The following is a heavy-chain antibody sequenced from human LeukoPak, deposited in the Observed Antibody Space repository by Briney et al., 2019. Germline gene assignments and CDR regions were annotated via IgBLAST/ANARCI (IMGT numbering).Heavy chain of an antibody. D-gene: IGHD1-26*01. J-gene: IGHJ5*02. Sequence: ASVKVSCKASGYTFTSYYMHWVRQAPGQGLEWMGIINPGGGSTSYAQKFQGRVTMTRDTSTSTVYMELSSLRSEDTAVYYCARDGGVVGATLHRPFDPWGQGTLVTVSS. CDR3: ARDGGVVGATLHRPFDP. CDR1: GYTFTSYY. V-gene: IGHV1-46*01. CDR2: INPGGGST.